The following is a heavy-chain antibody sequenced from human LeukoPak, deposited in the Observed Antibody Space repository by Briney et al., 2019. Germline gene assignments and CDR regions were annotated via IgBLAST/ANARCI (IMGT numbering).Heavy chain of an antibody. CDR3: ARDARLNNYCSGGSCYFDY. CDR2: ISAYNGNT. V-gene: IGHV1-18*01. J-gene: IGHJ4*02. CDR1: GYTFTSYG. Sequence: ASVEVSCKASGYTFTSYGISWVRQAPGQGLEWMGWISAYNGNTNYAQKLQGRVTMTTDTSTSTAYMELRSHRSDDTAVYYCARDARLNNYCSGGSCYFDYWGQGTLVTVSS. D-gene: IGHD2-15*01.